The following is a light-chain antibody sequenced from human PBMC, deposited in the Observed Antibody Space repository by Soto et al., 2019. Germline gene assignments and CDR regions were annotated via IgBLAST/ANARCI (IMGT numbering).Light chain of an antibody. CDR2: LGS. CDR1: QSLLSSNGYNY. CDR3: MQARRAPPT. J-gene: IGKJ1*01. V-gene: IGKV2-28*01. Sequence: IVMTQSPLSLPVTPGEPASISCRSSQSLLSSNGYNYLDWYLQKPGQSPQLLLSLGSNRASGVPARFRVSGSGTDFTLEISRVEAADVGIYHCMQARRAPPTFGQGTKVEI.